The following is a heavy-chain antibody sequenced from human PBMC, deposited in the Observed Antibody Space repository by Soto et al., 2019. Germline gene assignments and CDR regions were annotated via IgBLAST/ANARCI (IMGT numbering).Heavy chain of an antibody. J-gene: IGHJ4*02. D-gene: IGHD3-22*01. CDR3: GADGQYYYRSSGHFSY. V-gene: IGHV3-21*01. CDR2: ISSSSSYI. CDR1: GFTFSSYS. Sequence: GGSLRLSCAASGFTFSSYSMNWVRQAPGKGLEWVSSISSSSSYIFYADSVKGRFTISRDNAKNSLYLQMNSLRDEDTAVYYCGADGQYYYRSSGHFSYWGQGTLVTVSS.